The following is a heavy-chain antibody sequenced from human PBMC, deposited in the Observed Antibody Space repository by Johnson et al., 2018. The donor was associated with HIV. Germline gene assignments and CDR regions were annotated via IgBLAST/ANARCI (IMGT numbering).Heavy chain of an antibody. D-gene: IGHD4-17*01. CDR2: ITWNGGST. V-gene: IGHV3-NL1*01. J-gene: IGHJ3*02. CDR1: GFTFSSYA. CDR3: TTAFTVTGAFDI. Sequence: QVQLVESGGGVVQPGRSLRLSCAASGFTFSSYAMHWVRQAPGKGLEWVSGITWNGGSTGYADSVKGRFTISRDNAKNTLYLQMNSLRREDTAVYYCTTAFTVTGAFDIWGQGTMVTVSS.